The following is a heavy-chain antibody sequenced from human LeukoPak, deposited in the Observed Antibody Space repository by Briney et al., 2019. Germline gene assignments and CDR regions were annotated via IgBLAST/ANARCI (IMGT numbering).Heavy chain of an antibody. J-gene: IGHJ6*03. CDR3: ARSYDSSGYYLYYYYYYMDV. CDR2: ISGYNGNT. Sequence: ASVKVSCKASGYTFSSYGISWVRQAPGQGLEWMGWISGYNGNTNYAQKLQGRVTMTSDTSTSTAYMELRSLRSDDTAVYYCARSYDSSGYYLYYYYYYMDVWGKGTTVTISS. D-gene: IGHD3-22*01. V-gene: IGHV1-18*01. CDR1: GYTFSSYG.